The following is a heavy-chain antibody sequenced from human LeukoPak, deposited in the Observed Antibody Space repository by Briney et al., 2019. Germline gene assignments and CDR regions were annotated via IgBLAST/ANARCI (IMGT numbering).Heavy chain of an antibody. J-gene: IGHJ2*01. V-gene: IGHV4-59*01. CDR2: IYYSGST. D-gene: IGHD1-14*01. CDR3: ARAPTTSDWYFDL. CDR1: GGSISSYY. Sequence: SETPSLTCTVSGGSISSYYWSWIRQLPGKGLEWIGYIYYSGSTNYNPSLKSRVTISVDTSKNQFSLKLSSVTAADTAVYYCARAPTTSDWYFDLWGRGTLVTVSS.